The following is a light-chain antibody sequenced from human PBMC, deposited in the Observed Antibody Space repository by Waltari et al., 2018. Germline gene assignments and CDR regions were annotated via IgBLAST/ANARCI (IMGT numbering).Light chain of an antibody. CDR3: ATWDDRLTAVL. J-gene: IGLJ2*01. V-gene: IGLV1-44*01. CDR2: SND. CDR1: NSNIGSNV. Sequence: QSVLTQPPSTSGTPGQRVTISCSGSNSNIGSNVVNWYQQVSGTAPKLLIYSNDKRPSGVPDRFSGSKSGTSASLAISGLQSEDEADYYCATWDDRLTAVLFGGGTTVTVL.